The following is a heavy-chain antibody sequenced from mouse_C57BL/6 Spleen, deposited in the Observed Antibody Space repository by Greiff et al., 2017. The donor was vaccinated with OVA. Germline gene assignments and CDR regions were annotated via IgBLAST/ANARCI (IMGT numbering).Heavy chain of an antibody. CDR1: GYTFTSYT. D-gene: IGHD2-5*01. J-gene: IGHJ4*01. CDR3: ARGGYSNYGGYAMDY. V-gene: IGHV1-4*01. Sequence: VQLQQSGAELARPGASVKMSCKASGYTFTSYTMHWVKQRPGQGLEWIGYINPSSGYTKYNQKFKDKATLTADKSSSTAYMQLSSLTSEDSAVYYCARGGYSNYGGYAMDYWGQGTSVTVSS. CDR2: INPSSGYT.